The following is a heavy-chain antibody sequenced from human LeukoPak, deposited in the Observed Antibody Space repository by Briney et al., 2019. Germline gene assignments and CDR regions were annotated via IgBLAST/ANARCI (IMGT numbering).Heavy chain of an antibody. CDR2: IYYSGNT. Sequence: SETLSLTCTVSGGSISSYHWSWIRQPPGKGLEWIGNIYYSGNTNYNPSLKSRVTISVDTSKNQFSLRLSSVTAADTAVYYCARHFDYDSSGYPESFQDWGQGTLVTVSS. CDR1: GGSISSYH. D-gene: IGHD3-22*01. J-gene: IGHJ1*01. V-gene: IGHV4-59*08. CDR3: ARHFDYDSSGYPESFQD.